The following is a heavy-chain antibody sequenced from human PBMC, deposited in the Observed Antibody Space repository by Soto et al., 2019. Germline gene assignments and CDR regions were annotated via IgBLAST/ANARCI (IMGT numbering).Heavy chain of an antibody. CDR1: GGTFSTYS. CDR3: ARLCLGGSCDSAVLGISSS. V-gene: IGHV1-69*02. D-gene: IGHD2-15*01. Sequence: QGHLLHSGAEMKKPGSSVKLSCKASGGTFSTYSINWVRQAPGQGLEWIGRIVPYLTMTNYAQNFQGRVTVTAATTTATAYLVRGSLGFGDTGVYYAARLCLGGSCDSAVLGISSSWGLGSPVIVS. CDR2: IVPYLTMT. J-gene: IGHJ5*02.